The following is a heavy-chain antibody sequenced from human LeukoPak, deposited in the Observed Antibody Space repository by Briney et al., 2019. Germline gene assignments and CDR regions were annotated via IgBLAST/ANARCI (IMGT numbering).Heavy chain of an antibody. CDR2: LSGRSNYI. J-gene: IGHJ4*02. D-gene: IGHD5-12*01. V-gene: IGHV3-21*01. CDR3: ARDRGEGYSGYDGFDY. Sequence: GGSLRLSCAASGFTFRSYTMNWVRQAPGKGLEWVSSLSGRSNYIYYADSVTGRFTISRDNAKNSLYLQMNSMRAEDTAMYYCARDRGEGYSGYDGFDYWGQGTLVTVSS. CDR1: GFTFRSYT.